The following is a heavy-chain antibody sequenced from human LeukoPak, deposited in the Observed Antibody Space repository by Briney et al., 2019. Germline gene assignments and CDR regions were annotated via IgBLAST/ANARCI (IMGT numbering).Heavy chain of an antibody. D-gene: IGHD4-23*01. V-gene: IGHV3-48*02. CDR2: TTTSSSTI. J-gene: IGHJ4*02. CDR1: GLTFTGYS. Sequence: PGGSLRLSCAASGLTFTGYSMICVRQAPGKGLEWISFTTTSSSTIYYADSVKGRFTISRDNAKKSLYLQMDSLREEDTAVYYCARVGGATLVTMYFDYWGQGTLVTVSS. CDR3: ARVGGATLVTMYFDY.